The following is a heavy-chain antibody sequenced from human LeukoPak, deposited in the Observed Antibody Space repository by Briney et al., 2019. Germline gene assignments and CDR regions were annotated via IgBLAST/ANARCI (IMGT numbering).Heavy chain of an antibody. CDR1: GYNFPNYW. J-gene: IGHJ4*02. D-gene: IGHD1-26*01. V-gene: IGHV5-51*01. CDR2: IYPGDSDA. Sequence: GESLKISCRASGYNFPNYWIVWARQMPTKGLELMGIIYPGDSDARYSPSFQGQVTISADKSISTAYLQWSSLNASDTAMYYCARHPPPVYVGGVDIWGQGTLVTVSS. CDR3: ARHPPPVYVGGVDI.